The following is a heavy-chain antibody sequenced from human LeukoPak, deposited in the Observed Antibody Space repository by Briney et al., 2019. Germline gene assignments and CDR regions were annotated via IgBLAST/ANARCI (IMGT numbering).Heavy chain of an antibody. Sequence: SVKVSCKASGGTFSSYATSWVRQSPGQRLEWMGGIIPIFGTANNAQKFQGRVTITADESTSTDYMELSSLRSEGTAVYYCARGRKNYGSGRLRGSYYYYGMDVWGQGTTVTVSS. J-gene: IGHJ6*02. CDR3: ARGRKNYGSGRLRGSYYYYGMDV. CDR1: GGTFSSYA. V-gene: IGHV1-69*13. CDR2: IIPIFGTA. D-gene: IGHD3-10*01.